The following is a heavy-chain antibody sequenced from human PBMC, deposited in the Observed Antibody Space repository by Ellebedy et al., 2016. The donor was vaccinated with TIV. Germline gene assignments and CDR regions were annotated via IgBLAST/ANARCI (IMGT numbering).Heavy chain of an antibody. V-gene: IGHV3-7*01. Sequence: GESLKISCAASGFTFSSYWMSWVRQAPGKGLEWVANINQDGGEEYYVDSVKGRFTVSRDNAKNSLYLQMNSLRAEDTALYYCARGGLGVYGLDVWGQGTTVTVSS. J-gene: IGHJ6*02. CDR1: GFTFSSYW. D-gene: IGHD3-10*01. CDR3: ARGGLGVYGLDV. CDR2: INQDGGEE.